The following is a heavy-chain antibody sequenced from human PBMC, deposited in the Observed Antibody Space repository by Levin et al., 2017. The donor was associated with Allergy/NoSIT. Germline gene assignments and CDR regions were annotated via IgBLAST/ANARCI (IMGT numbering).Heavy chain of an antibody. CDR3: ARARGGITMIVVAVTPPSWFDP. CDR1: GYTFTGYY. V-gene: IGHV1-2*02. D-gene: IGHD3-22*01. Sequence: ASVKVSCKASGYTFTGYYMHWVRQAPGQGLEWMGWINPNSGGTNYAQKFQGRVTMTRDTSISTAYMELSRLRSDDTAVYYCARARGGITMIVVAVTPPSWFDPWGQGTLVTVSS. CDR2: INPNSGGT. J-gene: IGHJ5*02.